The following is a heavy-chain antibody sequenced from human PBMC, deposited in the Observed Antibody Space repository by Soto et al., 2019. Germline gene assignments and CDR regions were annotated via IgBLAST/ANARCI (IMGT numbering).Heavy chain of an antibody. Sequence: EVQLVESGGGLVQPGGSLRLSCAAPGFTFSSYSMNWVRQAPGKGLEWVSYISSSSATIYYADSVKGRFTISRDNAKNSLYLQMNSLRAEDTAVYYCARESDLYNWFDPWGQGTLVTVSS. CDR2: ISSSSATI. V-gene: IGHV3-48*01. CDR1: GFTFSSYS. CDR3: ARESDLYNWFDP. J-gene: IGHJ5*02.